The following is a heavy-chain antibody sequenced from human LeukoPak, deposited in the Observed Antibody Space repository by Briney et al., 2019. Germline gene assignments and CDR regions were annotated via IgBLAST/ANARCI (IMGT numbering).Heavy chain of an antibody. J-gene: IGHJ1*01. Sequence: PGGSLRLSCAASGFTFSSYSMNWVRQAPGKGLEWVSSISSSSSYIYYADSVKGRFTISRDNSKNTLYLQMNSLRAEDTAVYYCARDQGSLGGANAIVVVGGNFQHWGQGTLVTVSS. D-gene: IGHD3-22*01. CDR2: ISSSSSYI. CDR1: GFTFSSYS. V-gene: IGHV3-21*01. CDR3: ARDQGSLGGANAIVVVGGNFQH.